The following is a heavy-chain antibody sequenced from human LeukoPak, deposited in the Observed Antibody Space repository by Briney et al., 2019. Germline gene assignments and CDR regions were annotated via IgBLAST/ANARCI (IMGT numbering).Heavy chain of an antibody. Sequence: SETLSLTCTVSGGSISSSSYYWGWIRQPPGKGLEWIGSIYYGGSTYYNSSLKSRVTISVDISKNQFSLKLSSVTAADTAVYYCARDSRVRGFDYWGQGTLVTVSS. CDR3: ARDSRVRGFDY. D-gene: IGHD3-10*01. CDR1: GGSISSSSYY. V-gene: IGHV4-39*07. J-gene: IGHJ4*02. CDR2: IYYGGST.